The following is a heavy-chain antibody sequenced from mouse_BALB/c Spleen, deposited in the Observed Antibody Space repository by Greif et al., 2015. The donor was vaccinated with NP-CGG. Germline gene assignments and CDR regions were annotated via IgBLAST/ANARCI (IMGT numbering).Heavy chain of an antibody. J-gene: IGHJ4*01. Sequence: EVMLVESGGGLVKPGGSLKLSCAASGFAFSSYDMSWVRQTPGKRLEWVAYISGGGSTYYPDTVKGRFTISRDNAKNTLYLQMSSLKSEDTAMYYCARRDWGYAMDYWGQGTSVTVSS. V-gene: IGHV5-12-1*01. CDR2: ISGGGST. CDR1: GFAFSSYD. CDR3: ARRDWGYAMDY. D-gene: IGHD4-1*01.